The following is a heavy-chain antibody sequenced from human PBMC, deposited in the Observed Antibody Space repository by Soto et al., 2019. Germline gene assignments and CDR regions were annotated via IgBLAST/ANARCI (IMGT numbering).Heavy chain of an antibody. V-gene: IGHV1-58*01. CDR3: AADPYYYDSSDYYSFDY. CDR1: GFSLISSA. J-gene: IGHJ4*02. CDR2: IVVGSGNT. Sequence: QRQLVQSGPEVKKPGTSVKVSCKASGFSLISSAVQWVRQGRGQRLEWIGWIVVGSGNTNYAQNFQERVIFTRDMSTNTVYMELRSLRSDDTAVYYCAADPYYYDSSDYYSFDYWGQGTLVTVSS. D-gene: IGHD3-22*01.